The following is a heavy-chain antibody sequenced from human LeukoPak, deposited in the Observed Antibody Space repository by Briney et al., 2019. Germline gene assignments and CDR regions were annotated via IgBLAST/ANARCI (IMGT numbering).Heavy chain of an antibody. J-gene: IGHJ4*02. D-gene: IGHD6-19*01. V-gene: IGHV4-39*01. CDR2: IYYSGST. Sequence: SETLSLTCTGSGGSISSSSYYWGWIRQPPGKGLEWIGSIYYSGSTYYNPSLKSRVTISVDTSKNQFSLKLSSVTAADTAVYYCASTGYSSARGKGIFDYWGQGTLVTVSS. CDR3: ASTGYSSARGKGIFDY. CDR1: GGSISSSSYY.